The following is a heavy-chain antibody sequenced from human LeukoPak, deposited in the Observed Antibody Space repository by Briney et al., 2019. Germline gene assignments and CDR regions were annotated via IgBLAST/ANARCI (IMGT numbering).Heavy chain of an antibody. V-gene: IGHV5-51*01. CDR1: GYSFTSHW. Sequence: GESLKISCKGSGYSFTSHWIGWVRQMPGKGLEWMGIIYPGDSDTRYSPSFQGQVTISADKSISTAYLQWSSLKASDTAMYYCARRYCSSTSCYSGRGTWFDPWGQGTLVTVSS. J-gene: IGHJ5*02. CDR2: IYPGDSDT. D-gene: IGHD2-2*02. CDR3: ARRYCSSTSCYSGRGTWFDP.